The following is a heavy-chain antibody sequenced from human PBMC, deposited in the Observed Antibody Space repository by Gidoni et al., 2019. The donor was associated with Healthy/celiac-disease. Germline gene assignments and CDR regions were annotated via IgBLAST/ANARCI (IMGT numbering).Heavy chain of an antibody. V-gene: IGHV1-69*06. D-gene: IGHD3-3*01. J-gene: IGHJ6*04. Sequence: QVQLVQSGAEVKKPGSSVKVSCKASGGTFSCYAISWVRQAPGQGLEWMGGIIPIFGTANYAQKSQGRVTITADKSTSTAYMELSSLRSEDTAVYYCARVTDYDFWSGYTPSGMDVWGKGTTVTVSS. CDR2: IIPIFGTA. CDR3: ARVTDYDFWSGYTPSGMDV. CDR1: GGTFSCYA.